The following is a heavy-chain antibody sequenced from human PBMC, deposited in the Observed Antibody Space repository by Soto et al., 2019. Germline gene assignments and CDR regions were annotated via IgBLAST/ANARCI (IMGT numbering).Heavy chain of an antibody. CDR3: ASRNDCSGGSCPDAFDI. CDR2: IIPIFGTA. CDR1: GGTFSSYA. D-gene: IGHD2-15*01. Sequence: ASVKVSCKASGGTFSSYAISWVRQAPGQGLEWMGGIIPIFGTANYAQKFQGRVTITADESTSTAYMELSSLRSEDTAVYYCASRNDCSGGSCPDAFDIWGQGTMVTVSS. V-gene: IGHV1-69*13. J-gene: IGHJ3*02.